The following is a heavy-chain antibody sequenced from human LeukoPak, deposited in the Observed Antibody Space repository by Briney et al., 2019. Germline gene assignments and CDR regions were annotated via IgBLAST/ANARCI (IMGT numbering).Heavy chain of an antibody. D-gene: IGHD2-2*01. J-gene: IGHJ4*02. CDR1: GYSFTTYL. Sequence: GESLKISCRGSGYSFTTYLIGWVRQMPGKGLEWMGNIYPGDSDTRYTPSFQGQVTRSADKSINTAYLQWSSLKASDTAMYYCARRQGCSSTSCPPDYWGQGTLVTVS. CDR2: IYPGDSDT. CDR3: ARRQGCSSTSCPPDY. V-gene: IGHV5-51*01.